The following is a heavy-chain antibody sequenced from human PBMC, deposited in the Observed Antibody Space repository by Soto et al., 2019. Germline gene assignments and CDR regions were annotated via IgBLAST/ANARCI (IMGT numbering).Heavy chain of an antibody. CDR1: GGSISSSSYY. V-gene: IGHV4-39*01. D-gene: IGHD6-13*01. CDR2: IYYSGRP. CDR3: ARQIRAGTYYFQH. J-gene: IGHJ1*01. Sequence: QLQLQESGPGLVKPSETLSLTCTVSGGSISSSSYYWGWIRQPPGKGLEWLGSIYYSGRPYYNPSLQSRVTIAVHTSKNQFPLKLSYVTAADTAVYYCARQIRAGTYYFQHWGQGTLVTVSS.